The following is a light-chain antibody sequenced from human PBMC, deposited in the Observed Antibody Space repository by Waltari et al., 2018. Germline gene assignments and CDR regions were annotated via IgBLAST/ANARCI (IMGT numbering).Light chain of an antibody. CDR3: SSYAGSNTVL. CDR2: DVS. Sequence: QAALTQPPSVSGSPGQSVTISCTGTSSDIGGYNYVSWYQQHPGKAPKLMIYDVSKRPSGHADRFSGTKSGNTASLTISGLQAEDEADYYCSSYAGSNTVLFGGGTRLTVL. J-gene: IGLJ2*01. V-gene: IGLV2-11*01. CDR1: SSDIGGYNY.